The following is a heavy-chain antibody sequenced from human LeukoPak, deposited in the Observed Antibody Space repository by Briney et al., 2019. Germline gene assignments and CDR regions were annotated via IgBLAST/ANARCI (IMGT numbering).Heavy chain of an antibody. CDR2: IYYSGST. J-gene: IGHJ4*02. Sequence: SETLSLTCTVSGGSISSDYWSWIRQPPGKGLEWIGYIYYSGSTNYNPSLKSRVTISVDTSKNQFSLKLSSVTAADTAVYYCARGEMATSFDYWGQGTLVTVSS. D-gene: IGHD5-24*01. CDR3: ARGEMATSFDY. V-gene: IGHV4-59*01. CDR1: GGSISSDY.